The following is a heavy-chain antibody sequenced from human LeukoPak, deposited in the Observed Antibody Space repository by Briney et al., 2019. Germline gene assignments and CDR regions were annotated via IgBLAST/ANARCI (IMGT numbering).Heavy chain of an antibody. J-gene: IGHJ4*02. CDR3: ARGYDFWSGYYFWYFDY. CDR2: IYYSGST. D-gene: IGHD3-3*01. V-gene: IGHV4-30-4*08. Sequence: SETLSLTCTVSGGSISSGDYYCSWIRQPPGKGLEWLGYIYYSGSTYYNPSLKSRVTISVDTSKNQFSLKLSSVTAADTAVYYCARGYDFWSGYYFWYFDYWGQGTLVTVSS. CDR1: GGSISSGDYY.